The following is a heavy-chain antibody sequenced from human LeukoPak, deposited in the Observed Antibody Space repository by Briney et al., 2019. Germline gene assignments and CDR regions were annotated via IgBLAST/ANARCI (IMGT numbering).Heavy chain of an antibody. J-gene: IGHJ3*02. CDR2: INPGGGNT. V-gene: IGHV1-46*01. Sequence: ASVKVSCKASGYTFTNYYIHWVRQAPGQGLEWMGLINPGGGNTNYAQNFQGRVTMTRDTSASTVYMELSSLRSEDAAIYYCARIRDGYNDAYDIWGQGTVVTVPS. CDR3: ARIRDGYNDAYDI. D-gene: IGHD5-24*01. CDR1: GYTFTNYY.